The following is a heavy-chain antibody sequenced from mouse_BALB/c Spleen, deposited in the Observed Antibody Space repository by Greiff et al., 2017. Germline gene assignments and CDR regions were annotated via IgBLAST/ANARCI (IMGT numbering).Heavy chain of an antibody. CDR1: GFTFSSYA. D-gene: IGHD2-3*01. J-gene: IGHJ4*01. CDR2: ISSGGST. V-gene: IGHV5-6-5*01. CDR3: ARGMKDYAMDY. Sequence: EVQLVESGGGLVKPGGSLKLSCAASGFTFSSYAMSWVRQTPEKRLEWVASISSGGSTYYPDSVKGRFTISRDNARNILYLQMSSLRSEDTAMYYCARGMKDYAMDYWGQGTSVTVSS.